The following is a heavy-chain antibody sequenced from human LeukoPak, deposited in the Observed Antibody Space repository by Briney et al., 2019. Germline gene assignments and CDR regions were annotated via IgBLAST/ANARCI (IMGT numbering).Heavy chain of an antibody. CDR2: FDPEDGET. J-gene: IGHJ3*02. CDR3: ALPIMITFGGVPPDPYAFDI. Sequence: ASVKVSCKVSGYTLTELSMHWVRQAPGKGLEWMGGFDPEDGETIYAQKFQGRVTMTEDTSTDTAYMELSSLRSEDTAVYCCALPIMITFGGVPPDPYAFDIWGQGTMVTVSS. D-gene: IGHD3-16*01. V-gene: IGHV1-24*01. CDR1: GYTLTELS.